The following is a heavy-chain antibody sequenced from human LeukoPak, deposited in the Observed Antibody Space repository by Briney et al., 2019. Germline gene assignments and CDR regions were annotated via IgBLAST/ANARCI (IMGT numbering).Heavy chain of an antibody. D-gene: IGHD6-13*01. J-gene: IGHJ5*02. CDR2: IYHSGST. CDR3: ARADGAAAGDWFDP. Sequence: SETLSLTCAVSGGSISSSNWWSWVRQPPGKGLEWIGEIYHSGSTNYNPSLKSRVTISVDKSRNQFSLKLSSVTAADTAVYYCARADGAAAGDWFDPWGQGTLVTVSS. CDR1: GGSISSSNW. V-gene: IGHV4-4*02.